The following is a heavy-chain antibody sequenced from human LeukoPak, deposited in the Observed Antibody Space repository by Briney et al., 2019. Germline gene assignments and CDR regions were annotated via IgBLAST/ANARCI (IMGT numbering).Heavy chain of an antibody. V-gene: IGHV1-69*13. D-gene: IGHD1-1*01. CDR3: ARDTAQNELDY. CDR2: IIPIFGTT. J-gene: IGHJ4*02. CDR1: GGTFSSYA. Sequence: ASVKVSCKASGGTFSSYAINWVRQAPGQGLEWMGGIIPIFGTTNYAQRFQGRVTITADESTSTAYMELSSLRSEDTAVYYCARDTAQNELDYWGQGTLVTVSS.